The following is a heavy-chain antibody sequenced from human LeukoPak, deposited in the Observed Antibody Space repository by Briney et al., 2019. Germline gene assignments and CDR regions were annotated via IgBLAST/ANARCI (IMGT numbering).Heavy chain of an antibody. J-gene: IGHJ3*02. Sequence: SETLSLTCIVSGGTITSTSHYWGWIRQPPGKGLEWIGSIYYSGSTYYNPSLKSRVTISVDTSKNQFSLKLSSVTAADTAVYYCARKGRGGFFDIWGQGTMVTVSS. CDR1: GGTITSTSHY. V-gene: IGHV4-39*07. CDR3: ARKGRGGFFDI. D-gene: IGHD3-16*01. CDR2: IYYSGST.